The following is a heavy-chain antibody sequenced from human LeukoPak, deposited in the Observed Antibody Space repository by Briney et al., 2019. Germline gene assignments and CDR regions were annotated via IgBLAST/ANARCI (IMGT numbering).Heavy chain of an antibody. CDR3: ARGGGSGSYYNHWFDP. Sequence: ASVKVSCKASGYTFTSYGISWVRQAPGQGLEWMGWVSAYNGNTNYAQKLQGRVTMTTDTSTSTAYMELRSLRSDDTAVYYCARGGGSGSYYNHWFDPWGQGTLVTASS. CDR1: GYTFTSYG. D-gene: IGHD3-10*01. V-gene: IGHV1-18*01. J-gene: IGHJ5*02. CDR2: VSAYNGNT.